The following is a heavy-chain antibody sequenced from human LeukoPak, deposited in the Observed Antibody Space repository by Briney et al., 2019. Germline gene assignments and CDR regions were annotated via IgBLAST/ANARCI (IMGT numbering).Heavy chain of an antibody. CDR3: ARAGAWQIDP. J-gene: IGHJ5*02. CDR1: GGSINSYY. CDR2: VFYTGSS. D-gene: IGHD3-10*01. V-gene: IGHV4-59*01. Sequence: SETLSLTCTVSGGSINSYYWSWIRQPPGKGLEWIGHVFYTGSSNYNPSLKSRVTISLDRSKNQFSLRLTSVTAADTAVYYCARAGAWQIDPWGQGTLVTVSS.